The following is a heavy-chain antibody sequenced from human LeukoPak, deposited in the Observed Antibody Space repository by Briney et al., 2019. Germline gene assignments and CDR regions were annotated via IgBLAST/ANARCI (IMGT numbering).Heavy chain of an antibody. CDR2: ISAYNGNT. CDR1: GYTFTSYG. J-gene: IGHJ3*02. CDR3: ARVTRDTIFGVVIYGAFDI. D-gene: IGHD3-3*01. Sequence: ASVKVSCKGSGYTFTSYGISWVRQAPGQGLEWMGWISAYNGNTNYAQKLQGRVTMTTDTSTSTAYMELRSLRSDDTAVYYCARVTRDTIFGVVIYGAFDIWGQGTMVTVSS. V-gene: IGHV1-18*01.